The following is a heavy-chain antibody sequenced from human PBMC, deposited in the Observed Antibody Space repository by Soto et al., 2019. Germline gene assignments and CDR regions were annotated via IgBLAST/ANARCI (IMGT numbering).Heavy chain of an antibody. CDR3: ARDKDRQQLGGNYYYVLDV. Sequence: QVQLEQSGAEVKKPGSSVKVSCKASGGTFSTSAISWVRQAPGQGLEWMGGIMPIFRTPDYAQKFQGRVTXTXDXXTSKAYMELSGLRSDDTAVYYCARDKDRQQLGGNYYYVLDVWGQGTTVTVSS. CDR2: IMPIFRTP. V-gene: IGHV1-69*13. D-gene: IGHD3-3*02. J-gene: IGHJ6*02. CDR1: GGTFSTSA.